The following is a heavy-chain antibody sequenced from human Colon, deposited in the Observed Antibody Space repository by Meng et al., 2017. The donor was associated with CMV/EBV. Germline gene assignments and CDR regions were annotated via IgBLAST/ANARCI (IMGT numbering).Heavy chain of an antibody. CDR3: AREGYPGGSEFGP. CDR1: GFSFSTSTYY. CDR2: IYFRGST. J-gene: IGHJ5*02. Sequence: GSLSLTCTVSGFSFSTSTYYRAWIRQPPGRGLEWIGSIYFRGSTYYNPSLKSRVAMSLDTSKSQFSLNLTSMTAADTAIYYCAREGYPGGSEFGPWGQGTLVTVSS. V-gene: IGHV4-39*07. D-gene: IGHD2-15*01.